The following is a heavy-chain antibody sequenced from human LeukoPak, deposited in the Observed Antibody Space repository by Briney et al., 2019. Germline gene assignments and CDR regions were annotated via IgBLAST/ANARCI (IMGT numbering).Heavy chain of an antibody. Sequence: PGRSLRLSCAASGFTFSSYAMHWGRQAPGKGLEWVALISYDGSTRDYVDSEKGRFTTSRDNSINTLYLQMDSLRPEDTAVYYCARAPYSSGWYYFDYWGQGTLVTVSS. V-gene: IGHV3-30*04. CDR1: GFTFSSYA. J-gene: IGHJ4*02. CDR3: ARAPYSSGWYYFDY. D-gene: IGHD6-19*01. CDR2: ISYDGSTR.